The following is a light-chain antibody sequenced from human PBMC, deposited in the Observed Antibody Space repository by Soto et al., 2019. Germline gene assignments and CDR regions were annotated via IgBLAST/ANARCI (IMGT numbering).Light chain of an antibody. CDR2: DAS. V-gene: IGKV3-11*01. CDR1: QSVSSS. J-gene: IGKJ4*01. CDR3: QQRHNLLT. Sequence: DIVLTQSPATLSLSSGERAILSCRASQSVSSSLAWYQQKPGQAPRLLIFDASSRASGIPARFSGSGSGTDFTLTISSLEPEDFAIYYCQQRHNLLTFGGGTKVEVK.